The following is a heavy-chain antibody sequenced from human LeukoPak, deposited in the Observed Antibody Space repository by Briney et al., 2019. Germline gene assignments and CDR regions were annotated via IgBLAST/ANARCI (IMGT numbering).Heavy chain of an antibody. Sequence: SETLSLTCAVYGGSFSGYYWSWIRPPPGKGLEWIGEINHSGSTNYNPSLKSRVTISVDTSKNQFSLKLSSVTAADTAVYYCARERYFDWRVDYWGQGTLVTVSS. J-gene: IGHJ4*02. CDR3: ARERYFDWRVDY. D-gene: IGHD3-9*01. V-gene: IGHV4-34*01. CDR2: INHSGST. CDR1: GGSFSGYY.